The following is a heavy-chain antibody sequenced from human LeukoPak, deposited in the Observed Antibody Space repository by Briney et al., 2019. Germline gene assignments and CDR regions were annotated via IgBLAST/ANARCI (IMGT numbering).Heavy chain of an antibody. CDR2: ISGSAYST. D-gene: IGHD3-22*01. CDR3: ARAAGYYYDSSGYYRY. V-gene: IGHV3-23*01. J-gene: IGHJ4*02. CDR1: GVIISSYA. Sequence: SGGSLRLSCAASGVIISSYAMTWVRQAPGKGLEWVSSISGSAYSTIYADSVKGRFIISRDNSQNTLYLQMNSLRADDTAVYYCARAAGYYYDSSGYYRYWGQGTLVTVSS.